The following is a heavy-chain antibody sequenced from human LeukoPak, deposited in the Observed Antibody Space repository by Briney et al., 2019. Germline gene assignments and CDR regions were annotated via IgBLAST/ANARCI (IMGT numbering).Heavy chain of an antibody. J-gene: IGHJ4*02. D-gene: IGHD3-16*01. V-gene: IGHV1-2*02. CDR2: INPNSSGT. CDR1: GYTFTGYF. CDR3: AREDGEGGGFDY. Sequence: GASVKVSCKASGYTFTGYFIHWVRQAPGQGLEWMGWINPNSSGTNYAQKFQGRVTMTRDTSISTAYMELSRLRSDDTAVYYCAREDGEGGGFDYWGQGTLVTVSS.